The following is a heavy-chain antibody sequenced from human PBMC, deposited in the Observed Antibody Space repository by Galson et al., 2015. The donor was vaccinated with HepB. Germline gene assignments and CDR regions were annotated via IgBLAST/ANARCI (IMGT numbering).Heavy chain of an antibody. CDR2: ISGSGGST. D-gene: IGHD3-9*01. CDR3: AKGTGRYFDWLSPFDAFDI. V-gene: IGHV3-23*01. Sequence: SLRLSCAASGFTFSSYAMSWVRQAPGKGLEWVSAISGSGGSTYYADSVKGRFTISRDNSKNTLYLQMNSLRAEDTAVYYCAKGTGRYFDWLSPFDAFDIWGQGTMVTVSS. J-gene: IGHJ3*02. CDR1: GFTFSSYA.